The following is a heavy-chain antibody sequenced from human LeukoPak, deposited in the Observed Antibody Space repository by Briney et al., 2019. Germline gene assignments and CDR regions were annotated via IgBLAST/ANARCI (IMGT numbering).Heavy chain of an antibody. V-gene: IGHV3-23*01. CDR1: GFTFSSYA. J-gene: IGHJ3*02. CDR3: AREYSSSWYDAFDI. CDR2: ISGSGGST. D-gene: IGHD6-13*01. Sequence: PGGSLRLSCAASGFTFSSYAMSWVRQAPGKGLEWVSAISGSGGSTYYADSVKGRFTITRDNSKNTLYLQMNSLRAEDTALYHCAREYSSSWYDAFDIWGQGTMVTVSS.